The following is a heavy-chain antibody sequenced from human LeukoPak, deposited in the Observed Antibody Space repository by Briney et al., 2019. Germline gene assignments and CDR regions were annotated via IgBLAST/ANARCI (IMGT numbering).Heavy chain of an antibody. D-gene: IGHD5-24*01. Sequence: PGGSLSLSCAASGFTFSNYAMHWVRQAPGKGLEFVSAISTDGGTTYYANSMKGRFSISRDNSKNTLYLQMGSLRAEDMAVYYCARRDGYNLDYWGQGTLVTVSS. CDR1: GFTFSNYA. V-gene: IGHV3-64*01. J-gene: IGHJ4*02. CDR3: ARRDGYNLDY. CDR2: ISTDGGTT.